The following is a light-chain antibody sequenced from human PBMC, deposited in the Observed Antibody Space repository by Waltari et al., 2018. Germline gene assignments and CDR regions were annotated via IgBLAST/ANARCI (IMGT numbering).Light chain of an antibody. J-gene: IGKJ3*01. CDR1: QDIASA. V-gene: IGKV1D-13*01. Sequence: AIQLTQSPSSLSASVGHRITITCRASQDIASALAWYVQKPGKAPQLLIYDASTLESGVPSRFSGSGSGTDFTLSISGLQPEDFVTYYCQQFINYPLTFGPGTTVDIK. CDR2: DAS. CDR3: QQFINYPLT.